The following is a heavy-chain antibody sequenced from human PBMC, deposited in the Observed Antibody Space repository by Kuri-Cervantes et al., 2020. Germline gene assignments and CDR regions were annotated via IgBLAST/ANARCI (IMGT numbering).Heavy chain of an antibody. CDR2: ISWNSGSI. CDR1: GFTFDDYA. CDR3: ARGCYDYGDYCDAFDI. Sequence: SLKISCAASGFTFDDYAMHWVRQAPGKGLEWVSGISWNSGSIGYADSVKGRFTISRDNAKNSLYLQMNSLRAEDTAVYYCARGCYDYGDYCDAFDIWGQGTMVTVSS. J-gene: IGHJ3*02. D-gene: IGHD4-17*01. V-gene: IGHV3-9*01.